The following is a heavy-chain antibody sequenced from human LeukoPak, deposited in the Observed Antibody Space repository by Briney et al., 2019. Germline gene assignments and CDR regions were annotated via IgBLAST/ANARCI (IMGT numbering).Heavy chain of an antibody. CDR1: GYSISSGYY. D-gene: IGHD3-10*01. V-gene: IGHV4-61*01. Sequence: SETLSLTCTVSGYSISSGYYWGWIRQPPGKGLEWIGYIYYSGSTNYNPSLKSRVTISVDTSKNQFSLKLSSVTAADTAVYYCARDQRTRGGYYYYYYMDVWGKGTTVTVSS. CDR2: IYYSGST. J-gene: IGHJ6*03. CDR3: ARDQRTRGGYYYYYYMDV.